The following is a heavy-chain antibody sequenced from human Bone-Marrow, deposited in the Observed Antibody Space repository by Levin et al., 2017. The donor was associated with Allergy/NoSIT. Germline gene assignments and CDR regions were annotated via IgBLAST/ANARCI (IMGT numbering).Heavy chain of an antibody. Sequence: PGESLKISCKASGYTFSDYYMHLVRQAPGQGLEWMGMINPSGGNTFYAQKFEGRLTMASDTSTTTVYMELSALRSDDTAMYYCARKPRRRGNLDFWGQGTLVTVSS. J-gene: IGHJ4*02. CDR2: INPSGGNT. CDR3: ARKPRRRGNLDF. V-gene: IGHV1-46*01. D-gene: IGHD1-14*01. CDR1: GYTFSDYY.